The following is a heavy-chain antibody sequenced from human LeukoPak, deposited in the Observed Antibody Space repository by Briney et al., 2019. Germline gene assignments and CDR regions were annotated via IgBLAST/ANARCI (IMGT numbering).Heavy chain of an antibody. CDR1: GGSISSYY. Sequence: PSETLSLTCTVSGGSISSYYWSWVRQPPGKGLEWIGYIYYSGSTNYNPSPKSRVTISVDTSKNQLSLKLSSVTPADTAVYYCARIRYHGDTGEWFDPWGQGTLVTVSS. J-gene: IGHJ5*02. CDR2: IYYSGST. CDR3: ARIRYHGDTGEWFDP. V-gene: IGHV4-59*08. D-gene: IGHD4-17*01.